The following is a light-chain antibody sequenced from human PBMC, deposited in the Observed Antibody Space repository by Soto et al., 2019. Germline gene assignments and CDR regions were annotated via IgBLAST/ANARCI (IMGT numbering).Light chain of an antibody. V-gene: IGLV2-14*01. CDR3: SSFTTSSLGV. CDR2: EVS. Sequence: SALTQPPSASGSPGQSITISCTGTSSDLGGYKFVSWYQHHPGKAPKLLIYEVSNRPSGVSNRFSGSKSGNTASLTISGLQAEDEADYYCSSFTTSSLGVFGTGTKVTVL. J-gene: IGLJ1*01. CDR1: SSDLGGYKF.